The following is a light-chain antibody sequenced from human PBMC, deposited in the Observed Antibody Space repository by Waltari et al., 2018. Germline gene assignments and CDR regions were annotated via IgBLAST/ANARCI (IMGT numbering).Light chain of an antibody. V-gene: IGLV7-43*01. Sequence: QTVVTQEPSLTVSPGGTVTLTCASSTGTVTSGYYPNWFQQKHGQAPPSLIYSTINKHSWAPGRFCGSLRGGKAALSLSGVPPEGEAEYYCLRYYGGIQVFGGGTKLTVL. CDR2: STI. CDR3: LRYYGGIQV. J-gene: IGLJ3*02. CDR1: TGTVTSGYY.